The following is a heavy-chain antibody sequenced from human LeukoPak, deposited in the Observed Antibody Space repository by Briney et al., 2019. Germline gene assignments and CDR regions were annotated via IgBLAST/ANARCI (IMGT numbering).Heavy chain of an antibody. CDR1: GGSISSGGYY. J-gene: IGHJ3*02. V-gene: IGHV4-31*03. Sequence: SETLSLTCTVSGGSISSGGYYWSWIRQHPGKGLGWIGYIYYSGSTYYNPSLKSRVTISVDTSKNQFSLKLSSVTAADTAVYYCARGRVPCGGAFDIWGQGTMVTVSS. D-gene: IGHD2-2*01. CDR3: ARGRVPCGGAFDI. CDR2: IYYSGST.